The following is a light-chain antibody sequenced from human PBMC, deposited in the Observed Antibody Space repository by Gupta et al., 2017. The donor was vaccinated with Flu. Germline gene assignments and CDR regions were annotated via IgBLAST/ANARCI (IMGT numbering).Light chain of an antibody. CDR1: QSLVYSDGNTY. Sequence: DVVMTQSPLSLPVTLGQPASISCRSSQSLVYSDGNTYLHWFQQRPGQSPRRLIYQVSHRESGVPDRFSGSGSGTYFPLKISRVEAEDVGVYYCMQGSRWPWAFGQGTKVEIK. CDR3: MQGSRWPWA. V-gene: IGKV2-30*01. J-gene: IGKJ1*01. CDR2: QVS.